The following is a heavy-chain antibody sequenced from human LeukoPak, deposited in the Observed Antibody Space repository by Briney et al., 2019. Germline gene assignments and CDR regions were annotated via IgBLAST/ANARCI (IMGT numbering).Heavy chain of an antibody. Sequence: SETLSLTCTVSGGSISSHYWSWIRQPPGKGLEWIGCIYYSGSTNYNPSLKSRVTISVDTSKNQFSLKLSSVTAADTAVYYCARSRGNSGDYFDYWGQGTLVTVSS. J-gene: IGHJ4*02. CDR2: IYYSGST. CDR1: GGSISSHY. V-gene: IGHV4-59*11. CDR3: ARSRGNSGDYFDY. D-gene: IGHD1-7*01.